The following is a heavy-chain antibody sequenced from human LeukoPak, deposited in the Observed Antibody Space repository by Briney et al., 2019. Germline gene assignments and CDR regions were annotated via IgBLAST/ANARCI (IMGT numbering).Heavy chain of an antibody. CDR2: MNPSGDTT. CDR3: ARGGALRYLEWFSAY. V-gene: IGHV1-46*01. CDR1: GYNFTNYY. D-gene: IGHD3-3*01. J-gene: IGHJ4*02. Sequence: ASVKVSCKTSGYNFTNYYMHGVRQAPGHGLEWMGIMNPSGDTTTYAGKFQGRVTMTRDTSTSTVYMELSSLRSEDTAVYYCARGGALRYLEWFSAYWGQGTLVTVSS.